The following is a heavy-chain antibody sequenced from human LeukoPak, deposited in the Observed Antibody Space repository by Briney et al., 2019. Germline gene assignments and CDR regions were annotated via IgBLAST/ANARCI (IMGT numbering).Heavy chain of an antibody. J-gene: IGHJ4*02. CDR3: AADPSYSSGYRYYFDY. D-gene: IGHD3-22*01. CDR2: IVVGSGNT. CDR1: GLTFIISA. Sequence: SVKVSCKTSGLTFIISAVQWVRQARGQRLEWIGWIVVGSGNTNYAQKFQERVTITRDMSTSTAYMELSSLRSEDTAVYYCAADPSYSSGYRYYFDYWGQGTLVTVSS. V-gene: IGHV1-58*01.